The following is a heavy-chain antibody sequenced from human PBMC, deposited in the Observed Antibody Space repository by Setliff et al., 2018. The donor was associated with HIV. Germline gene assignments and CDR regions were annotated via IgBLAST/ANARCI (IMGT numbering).Heavy chain of an antibody. D-gene: IGHD6-13*01. V-gene: IGHV4-34*01. CDR3: ARDGYSSSWYVISGSFDY. CDR1: GGSFSDNY. Sequence: SETLSLTCAVYGGSFSDNYWSWIRQSPGKGLEWIGSIYHSGTTYYNPSLKSRVTISLDTSKNQFSLKLSSVTAADTAVYYCARDGYSSSWYVISGSFDYWGQGILVTV. CDR2: IYHSGTT. J-gene: IGHJ4*02.